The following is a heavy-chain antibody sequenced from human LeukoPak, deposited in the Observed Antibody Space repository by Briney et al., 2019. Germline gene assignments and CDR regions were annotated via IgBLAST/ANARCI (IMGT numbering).Heavy chain of an antibody. V-gene: IGHV3-23*01. CDR3: AKDATQWLVRYYFDY. CDR1: GFTFSSYA. Sequence: GGSLSLSCAASGFTFSSYAMSWVRQAPGKGLEWVSAISGSGGSTYYADSVKGRFTISRDNSKNTLYLQMNSLRAEDTAVYYCAKDATQWLVRYYFDYWGQGTLVTVSS. J-gene: IGHJ4*02. D-gene: IGHD6-19*01. CDR2: ISGSGGST.